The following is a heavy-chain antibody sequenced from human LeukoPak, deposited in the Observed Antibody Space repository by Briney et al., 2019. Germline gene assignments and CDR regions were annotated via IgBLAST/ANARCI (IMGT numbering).Heavy chain of an antibody. CDR1: GFTFSSYW. J-gene: IGHJ4*02. V-gene: IGHV3-7*03. D-gene: IGHD2-2*01. Sequence: GGSLRLSCAASGFTFSSYWMNWVRQAPGKGLEWVANKKQDGSEKYYVDSVKGRFTISRDNAKNSLYLQMNSLRAEDTAVYYCARSNIVVVPAAIWFDYWGQGTLVTVSS. CDR3: ARSNIVVVPAAIWFDY. CDR2: KKQDGSEK.